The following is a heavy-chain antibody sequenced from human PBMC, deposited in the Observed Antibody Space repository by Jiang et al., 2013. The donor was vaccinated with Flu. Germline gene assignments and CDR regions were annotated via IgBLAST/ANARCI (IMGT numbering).Heavy chain of an antibody. CDR1: GYTFSGYY. V-gene: IGHV1-2*02. CDR2: INANSGGT. D-gene: IGHD3-16*01. J-gene: IGHJ4*02. CDR3: ARDIGGSSDY. Sequence: SCKASGYTFSGYYMHWVRQAPGQGLESMGWINANSGGTNYAQRFQGRVTMTMDRSISTAYMELSRLRSDDTAVYYCARDIGGSSDYWGQGTLVTVSS.